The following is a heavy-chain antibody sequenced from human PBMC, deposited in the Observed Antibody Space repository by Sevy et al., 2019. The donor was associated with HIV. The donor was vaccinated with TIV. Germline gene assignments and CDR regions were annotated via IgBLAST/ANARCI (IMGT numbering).Heavy chain of an antibody. Sequence: GGSLRLSCAASXFXFSNAWMSXXRXAXXXXLEXXXXIXXXXXXXXXDFATPVKGRFTFSRDDSKNTLYLQMNSLKXEDTAVYYCTTXXWTVGXIRQXRSXWGQGTLVTVSS. CDR3: TTXXWTVGXIRQXRSX. D-gene: IGHD1-20*01. CDR2: IXXXXXXXXX. V-gene: IGHV3-15*01. J-gene: IGHJ4*02. CDR1: XFXFSNAW.